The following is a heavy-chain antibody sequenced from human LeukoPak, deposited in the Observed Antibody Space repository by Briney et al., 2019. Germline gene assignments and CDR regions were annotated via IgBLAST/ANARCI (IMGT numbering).Heavy chain of an antibody. CDR3: AGNRYYYDSSGSIDAFDI. Sequence: SETLSLTCAVSGGSISSGDYYWTWIRQPPGKGLEWIGYIYYSGSTYYNPSLKSRVTISVDMSKNQFSLKLSSVTAADTAVYYCAGNRYYYDSSGSIDAFDIWGRGTMVTVSS. CDR1: GGSISSGDYY. CDR2: IYYSGST. J-gene: IGHJ3*02. V-gene: IGHV4-30-4*08. D-gene: IGHD3-22*01.